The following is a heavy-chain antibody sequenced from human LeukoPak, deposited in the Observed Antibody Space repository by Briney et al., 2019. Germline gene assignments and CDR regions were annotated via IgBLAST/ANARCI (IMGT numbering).Heavy chain of an antibody. J-gene: IGHJ4*02. CDR2: IYHSGST. CDR3: ASINYGTMV. CDR1: GGSISSSSYY. D-gene: IGHD4-17*01. Sequence: KPSETLSLTCTVSGGSISSSSYYWSWIRQPPGKGLEWIGYIYHSGSTYYNPSLKSRVTISVDRSKNQFSLKLSSVTAADTAVYYCASINYGTMVWGQGTLVTVSS. V-gene: IGHV4-30-2*01.